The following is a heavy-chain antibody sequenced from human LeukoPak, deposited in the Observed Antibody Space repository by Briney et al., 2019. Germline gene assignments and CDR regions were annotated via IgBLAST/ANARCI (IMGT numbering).Heavy chain of an antibody. J-gene: IGHJ4*02. CDR3: ARAMSIAARLQTIFDY. D-gene: IGHD6-6*01. V-gene: IGHV4-59*08. CDR1: GGSISSYY. CDR2: INHSGST. Sequence: SETLSLTCTVSGGSISSYYWNWIRQPPGKGLEWIGEINHSGSTNYNPSLKSRVTISVDTSKNQFSLKLSSVTAADTAVYYCARAMSIAARLQTIFDYWGQGTLVTVSS.